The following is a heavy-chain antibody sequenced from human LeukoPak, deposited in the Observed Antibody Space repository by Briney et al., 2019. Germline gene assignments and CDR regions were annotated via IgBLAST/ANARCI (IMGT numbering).Heavy chain of an antibody. CDR3: ARMYSRSPYYFDY. J-gene: IGHJ4*02. CDR1: GGSISGNY. CDR2: IYYSGST. Sequence: SETLSLTCTISGGSISGNYWSWIRQPPGKGLEYIGYIYYSGSTNYNPSLQSRVTISVDTSKNQFSLKLSSVTTADTAVYYCARMYSRSPYYFDYWGQGTLVTVSS. D-gene: IGHD6-6*01. V-gene: IGHV4-59*01.